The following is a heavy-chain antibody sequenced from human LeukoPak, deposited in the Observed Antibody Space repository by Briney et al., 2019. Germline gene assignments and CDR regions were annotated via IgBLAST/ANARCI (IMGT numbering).Heavy chain of an antibody. CDR2: IYTSGST. D-gene: IGHD3-10*01. V-gene: IGHV4-61*02. CDR3: ARVPPTMVRGVILGYSLDAFGI. Sequence: ASQTLSLTCTVSGGSISSGSYYWTWIRQPAGKGLEWIGRIYTSGSTNYNPSLKSRVTISVDTSKNQFSLKLTSVTAADAAVYYCARVPPTMVRGVILGYSLDAFGIWGQGTLVTVSS. J-gene: IGHJ3*02. CDR1: GGSISSGSYY.